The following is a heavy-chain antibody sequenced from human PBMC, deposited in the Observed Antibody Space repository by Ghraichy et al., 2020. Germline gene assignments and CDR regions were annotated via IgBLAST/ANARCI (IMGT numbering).Heavy chain of an antibody. CDR2: IYYSGST. V-gene: IGHV4-39*01. CDR3: ARQSQQLVLDFDY. CDR1: GGSISSSSYY. D-gene: IGHD6-13*01. J-gene: IGHJ4*02. Sequence: SETLSLTCTVSGGSISSSSYYWGWIRQPPGKGLEWIGSIYYSGSTYYNPSLKSRVTISVDTSKNQFSLKLSSVTAADTAVYYCARQSQQLVLDFDYWGQGTLVTVSS.